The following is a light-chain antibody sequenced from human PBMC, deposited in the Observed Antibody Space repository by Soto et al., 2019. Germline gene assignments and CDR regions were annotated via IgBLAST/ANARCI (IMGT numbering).Light chain of an antibody. J-gene: IGLJ1*01. CDR3: CSSGGSPTYV. CDR1: SSNVGSYKL. Sequence: QSVLAQPASVSGSPGQSITISCTGTSSNVGSYKLASWYQQHPGKAPKLMIFEVNKRPSGVSNRFSGSKSGNTASLTISGLKVEDEADYYCCSSGGSPTYVFGTGTKVT. V-gene: IGLV2-23*02. CDR2: EVN.